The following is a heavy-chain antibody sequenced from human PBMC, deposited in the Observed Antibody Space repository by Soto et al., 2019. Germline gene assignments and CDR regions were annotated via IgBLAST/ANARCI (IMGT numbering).Heavy chain of an antibody. Sequence: EVQLVESGGGLVKPGGSLRLSCAASGFTFSSYSMNWVRQAPGKGLEWVSSISSSSSYIYYADSVKGRFTISRDNAKNSLYLQMNSLRAEDTAVYHCARDHSGYSYGYGLGYWGQGTLVTVSS. CDR3: ARDHSGYSYGYGLGY. D-gene: IGHD5-18*01. V-gene: IGHV3-21*01. CDR2: ISSSSSYI. J-gene: IGHJ4*02. CDR1: GFTFSSYS.